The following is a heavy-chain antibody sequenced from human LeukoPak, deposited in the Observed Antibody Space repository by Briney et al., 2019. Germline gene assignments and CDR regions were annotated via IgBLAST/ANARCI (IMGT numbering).Heavy chain of an antibody. V-gene: IGHV4-34*01. CDR3: AGATVGPLYSLHY. J-gene: IGHJ4*02. CDR1: GGSFSGYY. D-gene: IGHD2-15*01. CDR2: INHSGST. Sequence: KPSETLSLTCAVSGGSFSGYYWSWIRQPPGKGLEWIGEINHSGSTNYNPSLKSRFTISVDTSKNQFSLKLSSVTAADAAVYYCAGATVGPLYSLHYWGQGTLVTVSS.